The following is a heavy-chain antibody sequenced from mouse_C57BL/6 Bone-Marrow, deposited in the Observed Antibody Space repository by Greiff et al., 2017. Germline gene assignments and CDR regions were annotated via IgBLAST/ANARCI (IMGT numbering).Heavy chain of an antibody. CDR3: ARGYDYAEDYAMDY. D-gene: IGHD2-4*01. CDR1: GFTFSSYA. CDR2: ISDGGSYT. Sequence: EVQRVESGGGLVKPGGSLKLSCAASGFTFSSYAMSWVRQTPEKRLEWVATISDGGSYTYYPDNVKGRFTISRDNAQNNLYLQMSHLKSEDTAMYYCARGYDYAEDYAMDYWGQGTSVTVSS. V-gene: IGHV5-4*01. J-gene: IGHJ4*01.